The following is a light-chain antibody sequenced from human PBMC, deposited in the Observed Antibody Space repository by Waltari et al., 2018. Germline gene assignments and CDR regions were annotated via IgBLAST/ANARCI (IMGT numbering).Light chain of an antibody. J-gene: IGLJ1*01. CDR1: SSDVGNYNL. CDR2: EVT. CDR3: CSYVGLGTYV. Sequence: QSGLTQPAPASGSPGQSITISCTGTSSDVGNYNLVSWYQQHPGKAPKLLIYEVTKRASGTFDRSSASKSGNTASLTICALQAQEDVADYYCCSYVGLGTYVFGTGTKVTV. V-gene: IGLV2-23*02.